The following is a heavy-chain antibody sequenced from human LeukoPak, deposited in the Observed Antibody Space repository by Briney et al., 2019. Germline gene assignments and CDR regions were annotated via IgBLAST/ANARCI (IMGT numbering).Heavy chain of an antibody. Sequence: GGSLRLSCAASGFIFSGYWMSWVRQAPGKGLEWVANIKYHGTEKYYVDSVKGRFTISRDNAKNSLFLQMNSLRAEDTAVYYCASALPADRFDYWGQGALVTVSS. D-gene: IGHD2-2*01. CDR3: ASALPADRFDY. CDR2: IKYHGTEK. V-gene: IGHV3-7*01. J-gene: IGHJ4*02. CDR1: GFIFSGYW.